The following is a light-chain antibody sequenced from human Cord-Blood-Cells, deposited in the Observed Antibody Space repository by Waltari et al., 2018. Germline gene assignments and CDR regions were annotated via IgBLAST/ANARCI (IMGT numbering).Light chain of an antibody. V-gene: IGKV3-20*01. CDR1: QSVSSSY. Sequence: EIVLTQSPGTLSLSPGERATLSCRASQSVSSSYLAWYQQKPGQAPRLPIYGASRRATGIPDRFSGSGSGKDFTLTISRLEPEDFAVYYCQQYGSTPWTFGQGTKVEIK. J-gene: IGKJ1*01. CDR2: GAS. CDR3: QQYGSTPWT.